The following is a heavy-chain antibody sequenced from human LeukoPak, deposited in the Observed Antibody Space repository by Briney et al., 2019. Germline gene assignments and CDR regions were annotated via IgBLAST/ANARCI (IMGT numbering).Heavy chain of an antibody. CDR1: GFSFPNYA. Sequence: PGGSLRLSCAASGFSFPNYAMNWVRQAPGKGLEWVSAISGSGSGTYYADSVKGRFTISRDNSKNTLYLQMNSLRAEDTAVYYCAKDYWNDVYFDYWGQGTLVTVSS. D-gene: IGHD1-1*01. CDR3: AKDYWNDVYFDY. J-gene: IGHJ4*02. V-gene: IGHV3-23*01. CDR2: ISGSGSGT.